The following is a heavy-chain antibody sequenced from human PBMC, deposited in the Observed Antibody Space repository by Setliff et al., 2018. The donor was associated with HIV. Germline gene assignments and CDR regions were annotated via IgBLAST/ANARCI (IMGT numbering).Heavy chain of an antibody. V-gene: IGHV4-34*01. J-gene: IGHJ4*02. CDR1: GGSFSDYY. CDR3: LLDVPLILRTSPPL. Sequence: LSLTCVVYGGSFSDYYWSWIRQPPGKGLEWIGEINHSGNTTYNPSLKSRVTMSVDTTKNQFSLKLNTVTAADTAAYYCLLDVPLILRTSPPLWGQGTPVTVSS. D-gene: IGHD1-7*01. CDR2: INHSGNT.